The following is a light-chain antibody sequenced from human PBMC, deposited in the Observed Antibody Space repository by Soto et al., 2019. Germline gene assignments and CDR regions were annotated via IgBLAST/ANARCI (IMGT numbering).Light chain of an antibody. Sequence: EIVLTQSPGTLSLSPGERTTLSCRASQSVASNYVAWYKQKPGQTPRLLIYGASSSATDIPARFSVSGSGTDFTLPSSSLEPAACADYYCQPYGISPPYTFGQGTKVEIK. J-gene: IGKJ2*01. CDR1: QSVASNY. CDR3: QPYGISPPYT. V-gene: IGKV3-20*01. CDR2: GAS.